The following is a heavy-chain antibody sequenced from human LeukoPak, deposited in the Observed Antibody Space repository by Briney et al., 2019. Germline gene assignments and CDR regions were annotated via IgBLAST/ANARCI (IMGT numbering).Heavy chain of an antibody. J-gene: IGHJ4*02. CDR2: INQYSSHI. D-gene: IGHD5/OR15-5a*01. CDR1: GFTFSTSA. CDR3: ARDPERYLRTGKFDS. Sequence: PGGSLRLSCAASGFTFSTSAMNWVRQVPGKGLEWVSSINQYSSHIYYADSVRGRFTVSRDNARNSVFLQMNSLTAEDTAVYYCARDPERYLRTGKFDSWGQGTLVTVSS. V-gene: IGHV3-21*01.